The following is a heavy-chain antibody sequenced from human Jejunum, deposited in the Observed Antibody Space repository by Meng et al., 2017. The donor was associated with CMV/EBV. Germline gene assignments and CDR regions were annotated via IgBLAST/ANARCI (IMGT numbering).Heavy chain of an antibody. CDR1: GLTVSTSA. Sequence: ASGLTVSTSAIGCARPAPGTVLEWVSTISYSGGRAYPDYTDFVTRRFTISRDNSKNTLYLQMNRLRADDTAVYFCAARYNWNYAWGQGTLVTVSS. CDR2: ISYSGGRA. V-gene: IGHV3-23*01. CDR3: AARYNWNYA. J-gene: IGHJ5*02. D-gene: IGHD1-7*01.